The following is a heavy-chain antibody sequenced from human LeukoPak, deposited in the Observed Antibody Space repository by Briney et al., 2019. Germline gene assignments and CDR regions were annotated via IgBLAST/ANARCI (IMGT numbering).Heavy chain of an antibody. CDR1: GYTFTSYG. Sequence: ASVKVSCKASGYTFTSYGISWVRQAPGQGLEWMGWMNPNSGNTGYAQKFQGRVTMTRNTSISTAYMELSSLRSEDTAVYYCARTKRYGGYDYDYWGQGTLVTVSS. V-gene: IGHV1-8*02. CDR2: MNPNSGNT. CDR3: ARTKRYGGYDYDY. D-gene: IGHD4-17*01. J-gene: IGHJ4*02.